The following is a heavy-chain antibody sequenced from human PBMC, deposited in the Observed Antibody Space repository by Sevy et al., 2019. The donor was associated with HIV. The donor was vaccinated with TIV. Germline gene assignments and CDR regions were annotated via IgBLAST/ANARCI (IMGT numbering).Heavy chain of an antibody. V-gene: IGHV3-30*02. J-gene: IGHJ5*02. Sequence: GGSLRLSCAASGFTFNFHGMHWVRQAPGKGLEWVAFIWHDGSNKYMADSVKGRLTISRDNSKNTLFLQMNSLTVEDTDVYYCARETDNSARWLDPWGQGTLVTVSS. CDR3: ARETDNSARWLDP. CDR1: GFTFNFHG. CDR2: IWHDGSNK. D-gene: IGHD4-4*01.